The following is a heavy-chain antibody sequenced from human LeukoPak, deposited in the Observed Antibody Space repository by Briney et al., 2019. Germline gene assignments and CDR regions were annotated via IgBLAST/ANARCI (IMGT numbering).Heavy chain of an antibody. CDR3: SRDPSNTSGWYAWADY. J-gene: IGHJ4*02. D-gene: IGHD6-19*01. CDR1: GFTFTRYG. V-gene: IGHV1-18*01. CDR2: ISAYNGDT. Sequence: ASVKVSCKASGFTFTRYGFSWVRQAPGQGLEWMGWISAYNGDTKYAQKFQDRLTMTTDTSTTTAYMELRSLRSDDTAVYYSSRDPSNTSGWYAWADYWGQGTLVTVSS.